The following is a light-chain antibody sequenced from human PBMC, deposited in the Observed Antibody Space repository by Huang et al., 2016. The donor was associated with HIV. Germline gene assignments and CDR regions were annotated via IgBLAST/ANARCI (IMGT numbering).Light chain of an antibody. V-gene: IGKV4-1*01. J-gene: IGKJ2*01. CDR2: CAS. CDR3: QQYYTSPYT. Sequence: DIVMTQSPDTLAVSLGKRATINCKSSKTILHGSNNKNYLDWFQQKPGHPPKPRISCASTLEFGVPDRFSGSGSGTDFTLTVSSLQAEDVAVYYCQQYYTSPYTFGQGTKLDIK. CDR1: KTILHGSNNKNY.